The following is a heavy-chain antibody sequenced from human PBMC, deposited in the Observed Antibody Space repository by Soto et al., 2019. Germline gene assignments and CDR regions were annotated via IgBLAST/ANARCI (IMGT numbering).Heavy chain of an antibody. CDR3: ARDMDYGSGSYYNNYYYYGMDV. J-gene: IGHJ6*02. V-gene: IGHV4-59*01. CDR2: IYYSGST. D-gene: IGHD3-10*01. Sequence: PSETLSLTCTVSGGSISSYYWSWIRQPPGKGLEWIGYIYYSGSTNYNPSLKSRVTISVDTSKNQFSLKLSSVTAADTAVYYCARDMDYGSGSYYNNYYYYGMDVWGQGTTVTVSS. CDR1: GGSISSYY.